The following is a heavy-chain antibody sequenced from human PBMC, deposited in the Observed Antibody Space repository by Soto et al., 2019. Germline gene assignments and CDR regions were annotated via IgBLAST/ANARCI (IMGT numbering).Heavy chain of an antibody. J-gene: IGHJ5*02. D-gene: IGHD5-12*01. CDR3: ARVWDSGYENGWFDP. CDR2: INRSGST. V-gene: IGHV4-34*01. CDR1: GGSFSGYY. Sequence: SETLSLTCAVYGGSFSGYYWSWIRQPPGKGLEWIGEINRSGSTNYNPSLKSRVTISVDTSKNQFSLKLSSVTAADTAVYYCARVWDSGYENGWFDPWGQGTLVTVSS.